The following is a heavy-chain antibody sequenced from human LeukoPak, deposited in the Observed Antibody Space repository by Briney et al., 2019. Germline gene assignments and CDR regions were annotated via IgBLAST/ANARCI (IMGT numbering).Heavy chain of an antibody. V-gene: IGHV1-18*01. D-gene: IGHD2-8*01. CDR3: VRDIQWRFDP. Sequence: GASVKVSCKASGYVFTSYGIGWGRQAPGQRLEWMGWISTNKGNTNYAQRLQGRVTMTTDTSTSTAYMELRSIRSDDTAIYYCVRDIQWRFDPWGQGTLVTVSS. CDR2: ISTNKGNT. CDR1: GYVFTSYG. J-gene: IGHJ5*02.